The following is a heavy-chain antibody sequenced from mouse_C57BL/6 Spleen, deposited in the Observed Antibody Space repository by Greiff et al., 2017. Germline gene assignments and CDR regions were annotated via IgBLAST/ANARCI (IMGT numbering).Heavy chain of an antibody. J-gene: IGHJ4*01. Sequence: EVKVVESGGGLVKPGGSLKLSCAASGFTFSSYAMSWVRQTPEKRLEWVATISDGGSYTYYPDNVKGRFTISRDNAKNNLYLQMSLLKSEDTAMYYCARDRDTTGSYAMDYWGQGTSVTVSS. D-gene: IGHD1-1*01. CDR3: ARDRDTTGSYAMDY. CDR1: GFTFSSYA. CDR2: ISDGGSYT. V-gene: IGHV5-4*01.